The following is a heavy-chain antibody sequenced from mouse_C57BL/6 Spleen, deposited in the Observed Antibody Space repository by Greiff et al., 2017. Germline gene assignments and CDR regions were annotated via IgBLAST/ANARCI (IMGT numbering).Heavy chain of an antibody. CDR1: GFTFSSYA. CDR2: ISDGGSYT. CDR3: ARANPYYFDY. Sequence: EVQGVESGGGLVKPGGSLKLSCAASGFTFSSYAMSWVRQTPEKRLEWVATISDGGSYTYYPDNVKGRFTISRDNAKNNLYLQMSHLKSEDTAMYYCARANPYYFDYWGQGTTLTVSS. J-gene: IGHJ2*01. D-gene: IGHD4-1*01. V-gene: IGHV5-4*01.